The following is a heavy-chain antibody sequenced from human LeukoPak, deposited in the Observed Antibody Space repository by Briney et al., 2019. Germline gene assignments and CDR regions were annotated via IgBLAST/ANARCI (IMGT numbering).Heavy chain of an antibody. J-gene: IGHJ5*02. D-gene: IGHD3-10*01. Sequence: ASVKVSCKVSGYTLTELSMHWVRQAPGKGLEWMGGFDPEDGETIYAQKFQGRVTMTEDTSTDTAYMELSSLRSEDTAVYYCATRLRGGRSFRITIEYNWFDPWGQGTLVTVSS. CDR2: FDPEDGET. CDR3: ATRLRGGRSFRITIEYNWFDP. CDR1: GYTLTELS. V-gene: IGHV1-24*01.